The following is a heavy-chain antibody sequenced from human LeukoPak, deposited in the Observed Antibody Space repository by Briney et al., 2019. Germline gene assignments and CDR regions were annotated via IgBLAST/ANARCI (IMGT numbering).Heavy chain of an antibody. Sequence: GRSLRLSCAASGFTFSSYGMHWVRQAPGKGLEWVAVIWYDGSNKYYADSVKGRFTISRDNSKNTLYLQMNSLRAEDTAVYYCARDTASRPTISWRYYYYGMDVWDQGTTVTVSS. CDR3: ARDTASRPTISWRYYYYGMDV. CDR2: IWYDGSNK. CDR1: GFTFSSYG. D-gene: IGHD5-24*01. V-gene: IGHV3-33*01. J-gene: IGHJ6*02.